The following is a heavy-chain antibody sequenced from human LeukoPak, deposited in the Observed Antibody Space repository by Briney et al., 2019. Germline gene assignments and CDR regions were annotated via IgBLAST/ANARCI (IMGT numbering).Heavy chain of an antibody. CDR2: IYSGGST. V-gene: IGHV3-53*01. CDR1: GLTVSSNS. J-gene: IGHJ4*02. CDR3: AKDSLDY. Sequence: PGGSLRLSCAASGLTVSSNSMSWVRQAPGKGLEWVSFIYSGGSTYYADSVKGRFTISRDNSKNTLYLQMNSLRAEDTAVYYCAKDSLDYWGQGTLVTVSS.